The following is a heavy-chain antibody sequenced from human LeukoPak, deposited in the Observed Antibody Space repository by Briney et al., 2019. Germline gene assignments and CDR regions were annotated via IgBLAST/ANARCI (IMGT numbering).Heavy chain of an antibody. CDR2: INSDGSST. D-gene: IGHD3-22*01. CDR1: GFTFSTYW. Sequence: GGSLRLSCAASGFTFSTYWMHWVRQAPGKGLVWVSRINSDGSSTSYADSVKGRFTISRDNAKNTLYLQMNSLRAEDTAVYYCASGGYYYDNSGHDYWGQGTLVTVSS. J-gene: IGHJ4*02. V-gene: IGHV3-74*01. CDR3: ASGGYYYDNSGHDY.